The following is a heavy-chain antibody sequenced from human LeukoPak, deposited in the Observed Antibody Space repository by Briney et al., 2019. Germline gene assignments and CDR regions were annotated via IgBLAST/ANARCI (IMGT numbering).Heavy chain of an antibody. V-gene: IGHV3-30*02. D-gene: IGHD2-2*02. CDR3: ARDLYTERGDL. CDR2: IRYDGNNK. CDR1: GFTFSSYG. Sequence: PGGSLRLSCAASGFTFSSYGMHWVRQAPGKGLEWVTFIRYDGNNKYYADSVRGRFTISRDDSNNTLYLQMNSLRAEDTAIYYCARDLYTERGDLWGQGTMVTVSS. J-gene: IGHJ3*01.